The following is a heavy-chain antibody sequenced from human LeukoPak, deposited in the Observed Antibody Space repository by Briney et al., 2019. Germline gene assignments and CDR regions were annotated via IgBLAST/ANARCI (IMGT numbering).Heavy chain of an antibody. CDR3: AKTAPVPEAYYYDSSGYLLPPGYFDY. V-gene: IGHV3-23*01. D-gene: IGHD3-22*01. CDR1: GFTFSSYA. CDR2: ISGSGGST. J-gene: IGHJ4*02. Sequence: GGSLRLSCAASGFTFSSYAMSWVRQAPGKGLEWVSAISGSGGSTYYADSVKGRFTFSRDNSKNTLYLQMNSLRAEDTAVYYCAKTAPVPEAYYYDSSGYLLPPGYFDYWGQGTLVTVSS.